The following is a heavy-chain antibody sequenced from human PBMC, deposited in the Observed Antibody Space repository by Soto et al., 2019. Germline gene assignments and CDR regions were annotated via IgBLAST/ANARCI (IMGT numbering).Heavy chain of an antibody. V-gene: IGHV4-59*12. Sequence: PQNLSDSSSVSGGMTSRYSWSWIRHPLGRGLEWIGFIYYAGSTKYNPSLNSRVTISVDTSKNQFSLTVTSVSAADTAVYYCAREGYDSSAYYYAYYIDYWGQGTLVTVS. J-gene: IGHJ4*02. CDR3: AREGYDSSAYYYAYYIDY. CDR2: IYYAGST. CDR1: GGMTSRYS. D-gene: IGHD3-22*01.